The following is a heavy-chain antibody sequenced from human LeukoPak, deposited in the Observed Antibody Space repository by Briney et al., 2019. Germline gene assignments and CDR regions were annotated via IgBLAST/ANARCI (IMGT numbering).Heavy chain of an antibody. D-gene: IGHD6-6*01. CDR3: ASYRYGSSFAFDI. V-gene: IGHV3-66*01. CDR1: GFTVSTNY. J-gene: IGHJ3*02. CDR2: IYSGGST. Sequence: GGSLRLSCGASGFTVSTNYMSWVRQAPGKGLERVSIIYSGGSTYYADSVKGRFTISRDNSKNTLYLQMNSLRAEDTAVYYCASYRYGSSFAFDIWGQGTMVTVSS.